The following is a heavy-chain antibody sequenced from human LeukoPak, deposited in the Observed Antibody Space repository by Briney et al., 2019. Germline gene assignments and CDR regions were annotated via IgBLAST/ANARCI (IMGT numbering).Heavy chain of an antibody. V-gene: IGHV3-7*01. CDR3: ATVAGYFDY. CDR1: EFTFSNYW. D-gene: IGHD2-21*01. Sequence: PGGSLRLSCAASEFTFSNYWMSWVRQAPGKGLEWVASIQKDGSQKYYLESVKGRFTISRDNTKNSLYLHMSSLRADDTAVYFCATVAGYFDYWGQGTLVTVSP. J-gene: IGHJ4*02. CDR2: IQKDGSQK.